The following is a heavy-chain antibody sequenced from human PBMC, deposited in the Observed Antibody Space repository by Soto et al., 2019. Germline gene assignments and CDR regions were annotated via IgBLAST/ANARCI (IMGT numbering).Heavy chain of an antibody. V-gene: IGHV3-30-3*01. CDR2: ISYDGSNK. J-gene: IGHJ4*02. Sequence: QVQLVESGGGVIKPGRSLRLSSAASGFTFSNYAMHWVREAPGKGLERVTVISYDGSNKYYADSVKGRFTISRDNSKNTLYLQMNSLSAEDTAVYYCARDRERDTIFGVPHGAYLFDYWGQGTLVTVSS. CDR3: ARDRERDTIFGVPHGAYLFDY. D-gene: IGHD3-3*01. CDR1: GFTFSNYA.